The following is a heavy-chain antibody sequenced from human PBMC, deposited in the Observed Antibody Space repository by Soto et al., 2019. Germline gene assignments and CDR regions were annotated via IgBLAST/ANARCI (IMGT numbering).Heavy chain of an antibody. CDR3: ARGGRYGYFDY. Sequence: PSETLSLTCAVYGGSFSGYYWSWIRQPPGKGLEWIGEINHSGSTNYNPSLKSRVTISVDTSKNQFSLKLSSVTAADTAVYYCARGGRYGYFDYWGQGTLVNVSS. V-gene: IGHV4-34*01. CDR2: INHSGST. J-gene: IGHJ4*02. D-gene: IGHD4-17*01. CDR1: GGSFSGYY.